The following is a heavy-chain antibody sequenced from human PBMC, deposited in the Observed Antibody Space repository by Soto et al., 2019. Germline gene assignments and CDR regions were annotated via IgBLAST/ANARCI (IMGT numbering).Heavy chain of an antibody. D-gene: IGHD6-13*01. CDR1: GFTFSDYY. J-gene: IGHJ2*01. CDR2: ISSSSSYT. Sequence: QVQLVECGGGLVKPGGSLRLSCAASGFTFSDYYMSWIRQAPGKGLEWVSYISSSSSYTNYADSVKGRFTISRDNAKNSLYLQMNSLRAEDTAVYYCARIIAAAGGRRYFDLWGRGTLVTVSS. V-gene: IGHV3-11*05. CDR3: ARIIAAAGGRRYFDL.